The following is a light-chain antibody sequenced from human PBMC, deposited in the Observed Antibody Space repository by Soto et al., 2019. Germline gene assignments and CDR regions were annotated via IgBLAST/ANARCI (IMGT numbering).Light chain of an antibody. J-gene: IGKJ4*01. CDR1: QSVAGSY. Sequence: EIVLTQSPGTLSLSPGERATLSCRASQSVAGSYLAWYQQKPGQAPRLLIYGASSRATGIPDRFSGSGSGTDFTLTISRLGPEDFAVYYCQQYGSSPQIFGGGTKVEIK. CDR2: GAS. CDR3: QQYGSSPQI. V-gene: IGKV3-20*01.